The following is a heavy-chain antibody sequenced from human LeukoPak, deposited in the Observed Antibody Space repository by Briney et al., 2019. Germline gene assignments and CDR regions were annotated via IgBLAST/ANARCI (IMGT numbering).Heavy chain of an antibody. CDR1: GDSVSSNSAA. J-gene: IGHJ4*02. CDR2: TYYRSKWYN. CDR3: ARDTGSGSSSWYVFDY. Sequence: SQTLSLTCAISGDSVSSNSAAWHWIRQSPSRGLEWLGRTYYRSKWYNDYAVSVKSRITINPDTSKNQFSLQLNSVTPEDTAVYYCARDTGSGSSSWYVFDYWGQGTLVTVSS. V-gene: IGHV6-1*01. D-gene: IGHD6-13*01.